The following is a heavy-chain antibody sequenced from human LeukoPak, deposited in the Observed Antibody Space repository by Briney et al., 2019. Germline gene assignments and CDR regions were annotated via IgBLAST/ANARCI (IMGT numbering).Heavy chain of an antibody. J-gene: IGHJ4*02. Sequence: SETLSLTCTVSGGSISSYYWSWIRQPPGKGLEWIGYIYYSGNTNYNPSLKSRVTISVDTSKNQFSLKLSSVTAADTAVYYCARRRLGGWYAFDYWGQGTLVTVSS. CDR1: GGSISSYY. CDR2: IYYSGNT. V-gene: IGHV4-59*08. D-gene: IGHD6-19*01. CDR3: ARRRLGGWYAFDY.